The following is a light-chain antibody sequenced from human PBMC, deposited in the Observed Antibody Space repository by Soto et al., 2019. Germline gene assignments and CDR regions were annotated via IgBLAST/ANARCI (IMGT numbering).Light chain of an antibody. J-gene: IGLJ3*02. Sequence: QSVLTQLPSASASLGASVKLTCTLSSGHSNYAIAWHQQQPEKGPRYLMKVNSDGSHSKGDGIPDRLSGSSSGAERYLTISSLQSEDEAYYYCQIWGTGIPWVFGGGTKLTVL. CDR2: VNSDGSH. CDR1: SGHSNYA. V-gene: IGLV4-69*01. CDR3: QIWGTGIPWV.